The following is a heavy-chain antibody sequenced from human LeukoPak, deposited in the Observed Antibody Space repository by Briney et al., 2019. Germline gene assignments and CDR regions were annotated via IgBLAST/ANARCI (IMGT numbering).Heavy chain of an antibody. Sequence: ASVKVSCKASGYTFTGYYMHWVRQAPGQGLEWMGRINPNSGGTNYAQKFQGRVTMTRDTSISTAYMELSRLRSDDTAVYYCARDPFPTYYYDSSGSWGQGTLVTVSS. CDR3: ARDPFPTYYYDSSGS. J-gene: IGHJ5*02. D-gene: IGHD3-22*01. CDR2: INPNSGGT. CDR1: GYTFTGYY. V-gene: IGHV1-2*06.